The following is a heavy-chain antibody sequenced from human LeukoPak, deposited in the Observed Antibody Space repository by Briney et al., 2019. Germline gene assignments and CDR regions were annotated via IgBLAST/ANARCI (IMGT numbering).Heavy chain of an antibody. CDR2: IFPADSDT. CDR3: ASVYSSASWDY. Sequence: GESLKISCRASGYSFTTYWIGWVRQMPGKGLEWMGVIFPADSDTRYSPSFQGQVTISADKSISTAYLQWSSLKASDTAMYYCASVYSSASWDYWGQGTLVTVSS. J-gene: IGHJ4*02. V-gene: IGHV5-51*01. D-gene: IGHD6-25*01. CDR1: GYSFTTYW.